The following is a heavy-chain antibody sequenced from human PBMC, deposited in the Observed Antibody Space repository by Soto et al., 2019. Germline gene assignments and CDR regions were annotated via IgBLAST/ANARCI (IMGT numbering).Heavy chain of an antibody. CDR1: GFTFRSYG. Sequence: LSLSCAASGFTFRSYGMHWVRQAPGKGLEWVAVIWYDGSNKYYAASVKGRFTISRDNSKNTLYLQMNSLRADDTAGYYCARSSPLYFDWLGRPYYWGQGTLVNVSS. CDR3: ARSSPLYFDWLGRPYY. CDR2: IWYDGSNK. V-gene: IGHV3-33*01. J-gene: IGHJ4*02. D-gene: IGHD3-9*01.